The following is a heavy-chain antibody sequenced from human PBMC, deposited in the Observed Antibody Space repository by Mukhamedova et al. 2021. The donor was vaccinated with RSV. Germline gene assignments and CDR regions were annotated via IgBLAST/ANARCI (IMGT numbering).Heavy chain of an antibody. J-gene: IGHJ4*02. Sequence: AEYMGGRFTISRDNSKNTLYLQMDSLRAEDTAVYYCAKDSGNSSGWADFDYLGQGTLVTV. CDR3: AKDSGNSSGWADFDY. V-gene: IGHV3-53*01. D-gene: IGHD6-19*01.